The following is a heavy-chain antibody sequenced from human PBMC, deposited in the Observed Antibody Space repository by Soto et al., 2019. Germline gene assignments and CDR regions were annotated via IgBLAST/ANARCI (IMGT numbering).Heavy chain of an antibody. J-gene: IGHJ3*02. D-gene: IGHD2-2*01. CDR2: ISYDGSNK. V-gene: IGHV3-30-3*01. Sequence: QVPLVESGGGVVQPGRSLRLSCAASGFTFSSYAMHWVRQAPGKGLEWVAVISYDGSNKYYADSVKGRFTISRDNSKNTLYLQMNSLRAEDTAVYYCARDSRFYHDAFDIWGQGTMVTVSS. CDR3: ARDSRFYHDAFDI. CDR1: GFTFSSYA.